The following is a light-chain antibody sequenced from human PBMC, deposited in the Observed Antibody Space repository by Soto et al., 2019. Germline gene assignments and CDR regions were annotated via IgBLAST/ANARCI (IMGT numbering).Light chain of an antibody. J-gene: IGKJ1*01. CDR3: QQRSNWPWT. V-gene: IGKV3-15*01. CDR2: GAS. Sequence: EIVMTQSPATLSVSPGERATLSCRASQSVGSNLAWYQQKPGQAPRLLIYGASTRATGIPARFSGSGSGTDFTLTISSLEPEDFAVYYCQQRSNWPWTFGQGTKVDI. CDR1: QSVGSN.